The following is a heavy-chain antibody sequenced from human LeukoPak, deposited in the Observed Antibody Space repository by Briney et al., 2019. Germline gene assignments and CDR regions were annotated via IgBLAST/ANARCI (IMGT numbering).Heavy chain of an antibody. CDR2: INRSGST. Sequence: SETLSLSCAVYGGSFSGYHWSWIRQPPGKGLEWIGEINRSGSTNYNPSLKSRVTISVDTSKNQFSLKLSSVTAADTAVYYCARESSSGWYVNAFDIWGQGTMATVSS. V-gene: IGHV4-34*01. CDR1: GGSFSGYH. J-gene: IGHJ3*02. D-gene: IGHD6-19*01. CDR3: ARESSSGWYVNAFDI.